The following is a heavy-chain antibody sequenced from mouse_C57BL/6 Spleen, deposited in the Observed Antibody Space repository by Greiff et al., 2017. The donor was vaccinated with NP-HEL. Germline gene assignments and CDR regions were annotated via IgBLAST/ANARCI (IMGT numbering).Heavy chain of an antibody. D-gene: IGHD1-1*01. J-gene: IGHJ1*03. CDR2: ISDGGSYT. Sequence: EVKVEESGGGLVKPGGSLKLSCAASGFTFSSYAMSWVRQTPEKRLEWVATISDGGSYTYYPDNVKGRFTISRDNAKNNLYLQMSHLKSEDTAMYYCARPPDYYGSSSWYFDVWGTGTTVTVSS. CDR1: GFTFSSYA. CDR3: ARPPDYYGSSSWYFDV. V-gene: IGHV5-4*03.